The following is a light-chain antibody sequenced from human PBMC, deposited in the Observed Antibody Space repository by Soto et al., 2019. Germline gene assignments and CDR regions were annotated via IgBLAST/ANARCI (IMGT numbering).Light chain of an antibody. V-gene: IGLV2-14*01. Sequence: QSVLTQPASVSGSPGQSITISCTGTSSDVGGYNYVSWYQQHPGKAPKIMIYDVSNLPSGVSNRFSGSKSGNTASLTISRLQAEDEGDDSCSSYTRSSNLVFGGGTKLTVL. CDR3: SSYTRSSNLV. CDR2: DVS. J-gene: IGLJ2*01. CDR1: SSDVGGYNY.